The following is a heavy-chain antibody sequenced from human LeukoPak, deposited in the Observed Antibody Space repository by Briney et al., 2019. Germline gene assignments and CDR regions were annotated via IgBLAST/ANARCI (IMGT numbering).Heavy chain of an antibody. CDR2: ISSSGSTI. CDR3: ARDGIDGDSSGYYPGDYYYYYMDV. D-gene: IGHD3-22*01. V-gene: IGHV3-48*03. CDR1: GFTFSSYE. Sequence: GGSLRLSCAASGFTFSSYEMNWVRQAPGKGLEWVSYISSSGSTIYYADSVKGRFTISRDNAKNSLYLQMNSPSAEDTAVYYCARDGIDGDSSGYYPGDYYYYYMDVWGKGTTVTISS. J-gene: IGHJ6*03.